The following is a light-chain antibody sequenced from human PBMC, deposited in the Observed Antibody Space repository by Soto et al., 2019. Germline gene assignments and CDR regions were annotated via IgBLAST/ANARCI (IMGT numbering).Light chain of an antibody. CDR2: YDD. CDR1: SSNIGNNA. V-gene: IGLV1-36*01. CDR3: AAWDDSLNGRV. J-gene: IGLJ1*01. Sequence: QSVLTQPPSVSEAPRQRVTISCSGSSSNIGNNAVNWYQQLPGKAPKLLLYYDDLLPSGVSDRFSGSKSGTSASLAISGLQSEDEADYYCAAWDDSLNGRVFGTGTKLTVL.